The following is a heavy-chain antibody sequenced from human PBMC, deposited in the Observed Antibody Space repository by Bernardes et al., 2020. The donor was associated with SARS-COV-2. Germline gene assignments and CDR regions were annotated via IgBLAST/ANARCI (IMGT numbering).Heavy chain of an antibody. CDR1: GFTFSAYG. D-gene: IGHD3-10*01. CDR3: AKTLAFYGAGSYYNAMDV. J-gene: IGHJ6*02. CDR2: ISNDESKK. V-gene: IGHV3-30*18. Sequence: GSLRLSCAASGFTFSAYGMHWVRQAPGKGLEWVAVISNDESKKFYADSVKGRFTISRDNTKNTLFLQMNSLRPEDTAVYYCAKTLAFYGAGSYYNAMDVWGQGTSVTVSS.